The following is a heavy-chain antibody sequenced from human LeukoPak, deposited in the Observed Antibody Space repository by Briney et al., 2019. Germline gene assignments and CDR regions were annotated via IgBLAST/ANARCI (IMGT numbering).Heavy chain of an antibody. CDR1: GFTFSSYG. CDR2: IRYDGSNK. CDR3: ATPIVVVAATLGSRDY. V-gene: IGHV3-30*02. Sequence: PGGSLRLSCAASGFTFSSYGMHWVRQAPGKGLEWVAFIRYDGSNKYYADSVKGRFTISRDNTKNTLYLQMNSLRAEDTAVYYCATPIVVVAATLGSRDYWGQGTLVTVSS. J-gene: IGHJ4*02. D-gene: IGHD2-15*01.